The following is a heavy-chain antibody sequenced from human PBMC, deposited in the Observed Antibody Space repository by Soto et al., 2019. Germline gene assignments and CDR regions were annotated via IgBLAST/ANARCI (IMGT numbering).Heavy chain of an antibody. CDR3: ARDLGFDILTGYSYYYYYAMDL. J-gene: IGHJ6*02. Sequence: SVKVSCKASGGTFSSYAISWVRQAPGQGLEWMGGIIPIFGTANYAQKFQGRVTITADESTSTAYMELSSLRSEDTAVYFCARDLGFDILTGYSYYYYYAMDLWGQRTMVTVSS. V-gene: IGHV1-69*13. CDR2: IIPIFGTA. CDR1: GGTFSSYA. D-gene: IGHD3-9*01.